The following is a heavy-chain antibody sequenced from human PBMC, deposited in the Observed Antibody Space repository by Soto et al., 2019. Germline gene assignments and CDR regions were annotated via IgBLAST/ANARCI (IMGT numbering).Heavy chain of an antibody. V-gene: IGHV3-66*01. D-gene: IGHD2-15*01. CDR2: IYSGGST. J-gene: IGHJ4*02. Sequence: TGGSLRLSCAASGFTVSSNYMSWDRQAPGKGLEWVSVIYSGGSTYYADSVKGRFTISRDNSKNTLYLQMNSLRAEDTAVYYCARERVVAATDWGQGTLVTVSS. CDR3: ARERVVAATD. CDR1: GFTVSSNY.